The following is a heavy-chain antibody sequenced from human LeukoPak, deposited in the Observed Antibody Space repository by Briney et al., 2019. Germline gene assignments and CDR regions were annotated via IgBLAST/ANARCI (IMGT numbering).Heavy chain of an antibody. Sequence: GGSLRLSCAGSGFTFSSYAMHWVRQAPGKGLEWVAVISYDGSNKYYADSVKGRFTISRDNSKNTPYLQMNSLRAEDTAVYYCARGVVGADDAFDIWGQGTMVTVSS. CDR2: ISYDGSNK. D-gene: IGHD1-26*01. CDR1: GFTFSSYA. CDR3: ARGVVGADDAFDI. J-gene: IGHJ3*02. V-gene: IGHV3-30*04.